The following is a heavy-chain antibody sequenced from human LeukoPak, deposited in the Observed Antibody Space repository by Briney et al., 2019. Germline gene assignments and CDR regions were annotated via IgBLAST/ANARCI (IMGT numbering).Heavy chain of an antibody. V-gene: IGHV4-34*01. Sequence: PSETLSLTCAVYGGSFSGYYWSWIRQPPGKGLEWIGEINHSGSTNYNPSLKSRVTISVDTSKNQFSLKLSSVTAADTAVYYCARGRGAYYYGSGSYFYMDVWGKGTTVTVSS. CDR3: ARGRGAYYYGSGSYFYMDV. CDR1: GGSFSGYY. J-gene: IGHJ6*03. CDR2: INHSGST. D-gene: IGHD3-10*01.